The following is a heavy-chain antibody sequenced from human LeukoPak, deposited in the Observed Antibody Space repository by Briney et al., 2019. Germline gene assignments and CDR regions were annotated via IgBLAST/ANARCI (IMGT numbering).Heavy chain of an antibody. J-gene: IGHJ4*02. V-gene: IGHV3-7*01. CDR1: GFTFSNYW. CDR2: IKQDGSEK. CDR3: ARIDDYGDYVSLGY. D-gene: IGHD4-17*01. Sequence: GGSLRLSCAASGFTFSNYWMNWVRQAPGKGLEWVANIKQDGSEKYYVDSVKGRFTISRDNAKNTLYLQMNSLRAEDTAVYYCARIDDYGDYVSLGYWGQGTLVTVSS.